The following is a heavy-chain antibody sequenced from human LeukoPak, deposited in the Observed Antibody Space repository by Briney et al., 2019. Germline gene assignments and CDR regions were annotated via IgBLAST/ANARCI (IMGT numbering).Heavy chain of an antibody. CDR1: GFSFSYYE. D-gene: IGHD4/OR15-4a*01. CDR2: IRSGGGAK. J-gene: IGHJ4*02. CDR3: ARGGACSGANCHATLFDY. Sequence: GGSLRLSCAASGFSFSYYEMNWVRQAPGKGLEWVSYIRSGGGAKYYADSVKGRVTISRDDAKNSLYLQLNSLRAEDTAVYYCARGGACSGANCHATLFDYWGQGTLVTVSS. V-gene: IGHV3-48*03.